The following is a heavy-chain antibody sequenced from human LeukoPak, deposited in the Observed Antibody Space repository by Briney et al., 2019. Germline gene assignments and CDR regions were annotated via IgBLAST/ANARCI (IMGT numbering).Heavy chain of an antibody. J-gene: IGHJ6*04. CDR3: AELGITMIGGV. D-gene: IGHD3-10*02. CDR2: IRRSGENT. CDR1: GFTFSSYD. Sequence: GGSLRLSCAASGFTFSSYDMSWVRQAPGRGLEWVSSIRRSGENTYYGDAVKGRFTISRDNSKNTVYLQMNNMRAEDTAVYYCAELGITMIGGVWGKGTTVTISS. V-gene: IGHV3-23*01.